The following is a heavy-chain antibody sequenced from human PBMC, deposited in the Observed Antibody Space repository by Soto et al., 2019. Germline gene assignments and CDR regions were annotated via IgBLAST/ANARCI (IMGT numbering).Heavy chain of an antibody. CDR3: ARFRHCSGHRCSYSCGWDV. V-gene: IGHV1-69*12. D-gene: IGHD2-15*01. Sequence: QVQLVQSGSEVKNPGSSVKVSCKASGGTFSSYGINWVRQAPGQGPEWMGGIIHIIATTNFAQTFQGRVTLTADAPTTPASWELRSLRADDTPLYSCARFRHCSGHRCSYSCGWDVWGQGTTVTGPS. J-gene: IGHJ6*02. CDR1: GGTFSSYG. CDR2: IIHIIATT.